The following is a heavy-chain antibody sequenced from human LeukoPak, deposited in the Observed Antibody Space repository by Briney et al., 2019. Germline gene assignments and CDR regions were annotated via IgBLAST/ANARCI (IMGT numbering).Heavy chain of an antibody. V-gene: IGHV3-15*01. CDR3: YRRSCSSTSCYGWFDP. CDR1: GFTFSNAW. J-gene: IGHJ5*02. D-gene: IGHD2-2*01. CDR2: IKSKTDGGTT. Sequence: PGGSLRLSCAASGFTFSNAWMSWVRQAPGNGLEWVGRIKSKTDGGTTDYAAPVKGRFTISRDDSKNTLYLQMNSLKTEDTAVYYCYRRSCSSTSCYGWFDPWGQGTLVTVSS.